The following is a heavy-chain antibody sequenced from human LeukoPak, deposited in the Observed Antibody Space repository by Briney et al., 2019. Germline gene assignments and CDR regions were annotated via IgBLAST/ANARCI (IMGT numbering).Heavy chain of an antibody. J-gene: IGHJ4*02. CDR1: GYTFTGYY. D-gene: IGHD6-19*01. V-gene: IGHV1-2*06. CDR2: IKPNSGGT. Sequence: ASVKVSCKASGYTFTGYYMHWVRQDPGQGLEWMGRIKPNSGGTNYAQKFQGRVTMTRDTSISTAYMELSRLRSDDTAVYYCARDRAVAGTGDFDYWGQGTLVTVSS. CDR3: ARDRAVAGTGDFDY.